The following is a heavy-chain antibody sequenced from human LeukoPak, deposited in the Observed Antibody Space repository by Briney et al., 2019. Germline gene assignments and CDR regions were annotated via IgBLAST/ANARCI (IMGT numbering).Heavy chain of an antibody. Sequence: ASVKVSCKASGGTFSSYAISWVRPAPGQGLEWMGRIIPILGIANYAQKFQGRVTITADKSTSTAYMELSSLRSEDTAVYYGAREIQLLGEYYYGMDVWGQGTTVTVSS. CDR1: GGTFSSYA. CDR3: AREIQLLGEYYYGMDV. D-gene: IGHD5-18*01. J-gene: IGHJ6*02. CDR2: IIPILGIA. V-gene: IGHV1-69*04.